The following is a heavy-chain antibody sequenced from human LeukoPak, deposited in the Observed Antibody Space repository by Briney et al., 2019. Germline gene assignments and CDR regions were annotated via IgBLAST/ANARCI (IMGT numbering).Heavy chain of an antibody. CDR2: INPSGGST. CDR1: GYTFTSYY. V-gene: IGHV1-46*01. J-gene: IGHJ4*02. D-gene: IGHD6-13*01. Sequence: ASVKVSCKASGYTFTSYYMHWVRQAPRQGLEWMGIINPSGGSTSYAQKFQGRVTMTRDTSTSTVYMELSSLRSEDTAVYYCARDIAVDSSSWFYFHNWGQGTLVTVSS. CDR3: ARDIAVDSSSWFYFHN.